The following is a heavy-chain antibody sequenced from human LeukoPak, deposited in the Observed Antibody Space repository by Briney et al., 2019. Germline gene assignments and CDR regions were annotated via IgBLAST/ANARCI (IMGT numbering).Heavy chain of an antibody. CDR1: GFTFSSYS. D-gene: IGHD6-13*01. Sequence: GGSLRLSCAASGFTFSSYSMNWVRQAPGKGLEWVSSISSSSSYIYYADSVKGRFTISRDNAKNSLYLQMNSLKTEDTAVYYCTTDPGIAAANPWGQGTTVTVSS. CDR2: ISSSSSYI. V-gene: IGHV3-21*03. J-gene: IGHJ6*02. CDR3: TTDPGIAAANP.